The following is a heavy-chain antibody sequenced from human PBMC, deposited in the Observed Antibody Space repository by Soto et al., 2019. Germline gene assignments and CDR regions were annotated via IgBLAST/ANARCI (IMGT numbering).Heavy chain of an antibody. J-gene: IGHJ4*02. CDR2: IHHSGST. CDR3: ARGGDSWSGYLF. CDR1: DGSFDGYY. V-gene: IGHV4-34*01. D-gene: IGHD3-3*01. Sequence: LSLTCALYDGSFDGYYWSWIRQSPGKGLEWIGEIHHSGSTKYIPSLKSRVSLSVDTSTKQFSLKMTSMTAADRGVYYCARGGDSWSGYLFWGQGTPVTVSS.